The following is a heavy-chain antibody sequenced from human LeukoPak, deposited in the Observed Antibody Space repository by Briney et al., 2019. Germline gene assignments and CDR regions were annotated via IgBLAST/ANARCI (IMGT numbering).Heavy chain of an antibody. D-gene: IGHD1-26*01. CDR3: ATEGGSSDAFAF. CDR1: GFNFTNYV. V-gene: IGHV3-30*02. Sequence: PGGSLRLSCAASGFNFTNYVMHWVRQAPGKGLEWVSFIGSDGSDKHYADSVKGRFTISRDNSKNTLYLQMNSLRIDDTAVYYCATEGGSSDAFAFWGQGTKVTVSS. J-gene: IGHJ3*01. CDR2: IGSDGSDK.